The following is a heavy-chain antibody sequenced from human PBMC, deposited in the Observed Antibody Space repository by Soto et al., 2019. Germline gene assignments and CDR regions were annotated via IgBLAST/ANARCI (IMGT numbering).Heavy chain of an antibody. D-gene: IGHD2-21*02. V-gene: IGHV4-34*01. CDR2: INHSGST. CDR3: ARGLATMNTADY. Sequence: SETLSLTCAVYGGSFSGYYWSWIRQPPGKGLEWIGEINHSGSTNYNPSLKSRVTISVDTSKNQFSLKLSSVTAADTAVYYCARGLATMNTADYWGQGTLVTVSS. J-gene: IGHJ4*02. CDR1: GGSFSGYY.